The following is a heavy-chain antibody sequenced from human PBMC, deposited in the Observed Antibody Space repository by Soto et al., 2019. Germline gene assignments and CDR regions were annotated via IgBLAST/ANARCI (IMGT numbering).Heavy chain of an antibody. J-gene: IGHJ6*03. CDR3: AHIPDFWSGYIGNYYYYYMDV. V-gene: IGHV1-46*01. D-gene: IGHD3-3*01. Sequence: GASVKVSCKTSGYTFTTYFIHWVRQAPGQGLEWVGIINPNDRNTSYAQKFQGRVTMTEDTSTDTAYMELSSLRSEDTAVYYCAHIPDFWSGYIGNYYYYYMDVWGKGTTVTVSS. CDR2: INPNDRNT. CDR1: GYTFTTYF.